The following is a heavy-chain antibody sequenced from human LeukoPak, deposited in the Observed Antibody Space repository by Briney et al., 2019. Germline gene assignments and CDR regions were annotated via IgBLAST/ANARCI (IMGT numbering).Heavy chain of an antibody. CDR3: VRQGGDP. V-gene: IGHV1-3*04. D-gene: IGHD3-16*01. Sequence: ASVKVSCKDSGYTFTSYAMHWVRQAPGQGLEWLGWITTGDGNTKYSQNFQGRVTITRDTSASTAYMELSSLRSEDTAVYYCVRQGGDPWGQGTLVTVSS. CDR2: ITTGDGNT. J-gene: IGHJ5*02. CDR1: GYTFTSYA.